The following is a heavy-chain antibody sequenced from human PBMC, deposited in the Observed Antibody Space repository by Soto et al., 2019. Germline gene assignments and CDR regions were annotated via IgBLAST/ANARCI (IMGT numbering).Heavy chain of an antibody. CDR2: ISRDGGTK. V-gene: IGHV3-30*03. CDR3: ARDTTGWFDP. Sequence: QVHLVESGGGVVQPGRSLRLSCAVSGFTVSTYGMHWVRQAPGKGLEWVAVISRDGGTKFYADSVKGRFTISRDNSRNTLYLQMNSLRAEDTAVYYCARDTTGWFDPWGQGTPVIVSS. CDR1: GFTVSTYG. D-gene: IGHD1-1*01. J-gene: IGHJ5*02.